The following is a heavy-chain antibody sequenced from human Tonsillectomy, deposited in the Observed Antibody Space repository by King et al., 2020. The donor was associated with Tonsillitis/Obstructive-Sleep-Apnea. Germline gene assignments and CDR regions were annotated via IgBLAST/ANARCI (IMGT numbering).Heavy chain of an antibody. CDR3: ARDLIPTALDY. CDR2: INHSGRT. V-gene: IGHV4-34*01. Sequence: VQLQQWGAGLLKPSETLSLTCAVYGGSFSGYYWSWIRQPPGTGLEWIGEINHSGRTNYSPSLKSRVTISVDTAKNQFSLKLSSVTAADTAVYYCARDLIPTALDYWGQGALVTVSS. D-gene: IGHD2-2*02. J-gene: IGHJ4*02. CDR1: GGSFSGYY.